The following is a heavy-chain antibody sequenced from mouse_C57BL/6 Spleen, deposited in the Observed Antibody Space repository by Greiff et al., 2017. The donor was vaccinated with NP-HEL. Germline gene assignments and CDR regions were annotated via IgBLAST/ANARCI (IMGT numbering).Heavy chain of an antibody. Sequence: EVQGVESGGGLVQPGGSMKLSCAASGFTFSDAWMDWVRQSPEKGLEWVAEIRNKANNHATYYAESVKGRFTISRDDSKSSVYLQMNSLRAEDTGIYYCTRNDYDDDYFDYWGQGTTLTVSS. V-gene: IGHV6-6*01. CDR1: GFTFSDAW. CDR2: IRNKANNHAT. D-gene: IGHD2-4*01. CDR3: TRNDYDDDYFDY. J-gene: IGHJ2*01.